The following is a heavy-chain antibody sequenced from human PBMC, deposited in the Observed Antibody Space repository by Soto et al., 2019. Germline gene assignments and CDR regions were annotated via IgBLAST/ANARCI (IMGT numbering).Heavy chain of an antibody. CDR1: GYTFTSYD. V-gene: IGHV1-8*01. J-gene: IGHJ5*02. CDR3: ARGVPSTGTRWFDP. CDR2: MNPNSGTT. D-gene: IGHD1-1*01. Sequence: QVQLVQSGAEVKKPGASVKVSCKASGYTFTSYDINWVRQATGQGLEWMGWMNPNSGTTGYAQKFQGRVTMTRDTSISTAYMELSSLRSEDSAVYYCARGVPSTGTRWFDPWGHGALVTVSS.